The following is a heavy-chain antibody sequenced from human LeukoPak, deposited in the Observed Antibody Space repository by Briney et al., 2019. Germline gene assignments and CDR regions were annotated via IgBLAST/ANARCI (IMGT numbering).Heavy chain of an antibody. J-gene: IGHJ4*02. D-gene: IGHD3-10*01. V-gene: IGHV1-18*01. CDR2: ISAYNGNT. CDR1: GYTFTSYG. CDR3: AASNYYGSGSYYNDEYYFDY. Sequence: ASVKVSCKASGYTFTSYGISWVRQAPGQGLERMGWISAYNGNTNYAQKLQGRVTMTTDTSTSTAYMELRSLRSDDTAVYYCAASNYYGSGSYYNDEYYFDYWGQGTLVTVSS.